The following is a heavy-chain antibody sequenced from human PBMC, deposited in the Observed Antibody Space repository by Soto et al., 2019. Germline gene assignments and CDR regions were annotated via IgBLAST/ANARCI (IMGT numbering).Heavy chain of an antibody. CDR1: GFSLSTSGVG. CDR2: LYWDDAK. D-gene: IGHD2-8*01. V-gene: IGHV2-5*02. J-gene: IGHJ4*02. CDR3: AHSCPFGVYFDY. Sequence: QITLKESGPTLVKPTQTLTLTCTFSGFSLSTSGVGVGWIRQPPGKALEWLALLYWDDAKRDSPSLKSRLTICKDTSRTPLVLTMTNLDTVDTATYYWAHSCPFGVYFDYWSQGTLVTVSS.